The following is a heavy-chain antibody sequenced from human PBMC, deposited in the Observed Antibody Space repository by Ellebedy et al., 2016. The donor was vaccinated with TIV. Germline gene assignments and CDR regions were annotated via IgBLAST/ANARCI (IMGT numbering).Heavy chain of an antibody. V-gene: IGHV1-2*02. CDR3: ARGQMATIYDFDY. CDR2: INPNSGGT. J-gene: IGHJ4*02. Sequence: ASVKVSCXASGYTFTGYYMHWVRQAPGQGLEWMGWINPNSGGTNYAQNLQDRVTMTTDTSTSTAYMELRSLRSDDTAVYYCARGQMATIYDFDYWGQGTLVTVSS. CDR1: GYTFTGYY. D-gene: IGHD5-24*01.